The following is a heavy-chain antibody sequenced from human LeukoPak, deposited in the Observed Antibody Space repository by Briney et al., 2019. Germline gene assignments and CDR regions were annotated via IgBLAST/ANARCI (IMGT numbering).Heavy chain of an antibody. CDR1: GFTFSNAW. CDR3: TTSWGLRFPGADAFDI. Sequence: PGGSLRLSCAASGFTFSNAWMSWVRQAPGKGLEWVGRIKRKTDGGTTDYAAPVKGRFTISRDDSKNTLYLQMNSLKAEDTAVYYCTTSWGLRFPGADAFDIWGQGTMVTVSS. V-gene: IGHV3-15*01. CDR2: IKRKTDGGTT. D-gene: IGHD5-12*01. J-gene: IGHJ3*02.